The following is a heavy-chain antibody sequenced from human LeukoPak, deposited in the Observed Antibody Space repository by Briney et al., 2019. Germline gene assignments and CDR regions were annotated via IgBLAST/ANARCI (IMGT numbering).Heavy chain of an antibody. J-gene: IGHJ4*02. CDR3: AKEYGGSYSSSWYTPPFDY. V-gene: IGHV3-15*01. D-gene: IGHD6-13*01. Sequence: GESLRLSCAASGFTFTTYWLGWVRQPPGKGLEWVGRIKSKTDGGTTDYAAPVKGRFTISRDDSKNTLYLQMNSLRAEDTAVYYCAKEYGGSYSSSWYTPPFDYWGQGTLVTVSS. CDR2: IKSKTDGGTT. CDR1: GFTFTTYW.